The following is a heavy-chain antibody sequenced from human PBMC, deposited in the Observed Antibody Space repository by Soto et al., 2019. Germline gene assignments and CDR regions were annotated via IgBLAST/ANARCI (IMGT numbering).Heavy chain of an antibody. CDR1: GFTFSDYA. Sequence: GGSLRLSCAASGFTFSDYAMHWVRQAPGKGLEWVAVISYDGSSKYYADSVKGRFTISRDNSKNTLYLQMSGLRAEDTAMYYCARELLLRYFDWSPSYNWFDPWGQGTLVTVSS. V-gene: IGHV3-30-3*01. J-gene: IGHJ5*02. CDR2: ISYDGSSK. CDR3: ARELLLRYFDWSPSYNWFDP. D-gene: IGHD3-9*01.